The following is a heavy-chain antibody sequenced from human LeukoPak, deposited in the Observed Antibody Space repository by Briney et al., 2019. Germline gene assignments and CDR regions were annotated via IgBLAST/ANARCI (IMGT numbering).Heavy chain of an antibody. V-gene: IGHV3-33*01. Sequence: PGRSLRLSCAACGFTFSSYGMHWVRQAPGEGLEWVAVIWYGGSNKYYADSVKGRFTISRDNSKNTLYLQMNSLRAEDTAVYYCARDRYYGSGNFDYWGQGTLVTVSS. CDR3: ARDRYYGSGNFDY. J-gene: IGHJ4*02. D-gene: IGHD3-10*01. CDR1: GFTFSSYG. CDR2: IWYGGSNK.